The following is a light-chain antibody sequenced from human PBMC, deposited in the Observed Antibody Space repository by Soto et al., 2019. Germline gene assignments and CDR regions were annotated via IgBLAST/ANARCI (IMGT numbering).Light chain of an antibody. V-gene: IGKV3-15*01. Sequence: EIVMTQSPATLSVSPGERATLSCRASQSVNSNLAWYQQKPGQAPRLLIYGASTRATGLPARFSGSGSGTEFTLTIGSLQSEDFAIYYCQQYYNWPLTFGGGT. J-gene: IGKJ4*01. CDR1: QSVNSN. CDR2: GAS. CDR3: QQYYNWPLT.